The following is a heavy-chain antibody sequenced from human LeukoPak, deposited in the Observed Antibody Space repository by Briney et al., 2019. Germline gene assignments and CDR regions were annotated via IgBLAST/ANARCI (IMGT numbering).Heavy chain of an antibody. J-gene: IGHJ4*02. CDR2: ISSSSSDI. V-gene: IGHV3-48*02. CDR1: GFTFSTYS. CDR3: ARDRNWGFDY. D-gene: IGHD7-27*01. Sequence: GGSLRLSCAASGFTFSTYSMNWVRQAPGKGLEWVSYISSSSSDISYADSVKGRFTISRDDAKNSLYLQMNSLRDEDTAVYYCARDRNWGFDYWGQGTLLTVSS.